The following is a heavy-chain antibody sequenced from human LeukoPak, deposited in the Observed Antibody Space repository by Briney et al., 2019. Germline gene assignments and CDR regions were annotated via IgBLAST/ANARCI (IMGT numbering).Heavy chain of an antibody. CDR2: TYYSGST. Sequence: PSETLSLTCTVSGGSISSSSYYWGWIRQPPGKGLEWIGSTYYSGSTYYNPSLKSRVTISVDTSKNQFSLKLSSVTAADTAVYYCARHRDYYDSSGLAYFQHWGQGTLVTVSS. CDR1: GGSISSSSYY. J-gene: IGHJ1*01. CDR3: ARHRDYYDSSGLAYFQH. D-gene: IGHD3-22*01. V-gene: IGHV4-39*01.